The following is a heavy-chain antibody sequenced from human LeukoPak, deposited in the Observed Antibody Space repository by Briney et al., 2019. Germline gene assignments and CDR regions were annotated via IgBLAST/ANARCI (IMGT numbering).Heavy chain of an antibody. Sequence: ASVNVSCNASGYTFTSYGINWVRHPPGQGHELVGWISTYNGNINYSQKLQGRVTMTTDTSTSTAYMELRSLTSDDTAVYYCARPRGQPVEFDFWGQGTLVTVSS. V-gene: IGHV1-18*01. CDR1: GYTFTSYG. D-gene: IGHD6-6*01. J-gene: IGHJ4*02. CDR3: ARPRGQPVEFDF. CDR2: ISTYNGNI.